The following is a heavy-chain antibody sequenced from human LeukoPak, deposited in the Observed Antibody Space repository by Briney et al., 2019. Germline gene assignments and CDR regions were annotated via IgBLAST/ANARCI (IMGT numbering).Heavy chain of an antibody. J-gene: IGHJ3*02. CDR2: IIPLFRTA. V-gene: IGHV1-69*06. CDR3: ATNYEILSGFPKNYYFHI. Sequence: ASVKVSWKASGGTFSSYAISWVRQAPGQGPEWMGGIIPLFRTANYAQKFRGRVTITADKSTNTAFMELSSLRSEDTAMYYCATNYEILSGFPKNYYFHIWGQGTMVTVSS. D-gene: IGHD3-9*01. CDR1: GGTFSSYA.